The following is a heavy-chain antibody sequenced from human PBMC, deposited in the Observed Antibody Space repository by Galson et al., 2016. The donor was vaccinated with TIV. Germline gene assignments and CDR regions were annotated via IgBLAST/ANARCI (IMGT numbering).Heavy chain of an antibody. CDR2: ITGGGNT. V-gene: IGHV3-53*03. CDR3: ARSYDSSGNRGRLDI. J-gene: IGHJ4*02. D-gene: IGHD3-22*01. CDR1: GFSVSEHKY. Sequence: SLRLSCAASGFSVSEHKYMYWVRQPPGKGLEWVSVITGGGNTSYADSVKGRFTISRENSKNTLYLQMNSLRAEDTAVYFCARSYDSSGNRGRLDIWGQGALVTVSS.